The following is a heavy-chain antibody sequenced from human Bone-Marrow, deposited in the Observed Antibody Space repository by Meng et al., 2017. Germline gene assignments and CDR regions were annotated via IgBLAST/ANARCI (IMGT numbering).Heavy chain of an antibody. Sequence: QVQRVQSGAGVKKPGASVKVSCKASGYTFTDYYLHWVRQAPGQGLEWTGRINPNSGGTNYAQKFQGRVTMTKDTSISTAYMELSRLRSDDTAVYFCARVVIRGYEVLGYWGQGTLVTVSS. V-gene: IGHV1-2*06. CDR1: GYTFTDYY. J-gene: IGHJ4*02. CDR2: INPNSGGT. D-gene: IGHD3-10*01. CDR3: ARVVIRGYEVLGY.